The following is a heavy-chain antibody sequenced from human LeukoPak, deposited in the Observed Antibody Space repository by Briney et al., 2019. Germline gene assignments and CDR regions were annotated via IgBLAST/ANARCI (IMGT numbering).Heavy chain of an antibody. V-gene: IGHV3-74*01. CDR2: INGDGSST. J-gene: IGHJ6*02. CDR1: GFTFSSYW. CDR3: ARLRDSSSPRYYYYGLDV. D-gene: IGHD6-13*01. Sequence: GGSLRLSCAASGFTFSSYWIHWVRQAPGKGLVWVSRINGDGSSTNYADSVKGRFTISRDNAKNTLYLQMNSLRAENTAVYYCARLRDSSSPRYYYYGLDVWGQGTTVTVSS.